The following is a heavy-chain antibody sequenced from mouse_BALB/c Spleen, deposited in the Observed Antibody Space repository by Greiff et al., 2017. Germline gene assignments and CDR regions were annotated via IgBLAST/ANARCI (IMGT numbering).Heavy chain of an antibody. D-gene: IGHD2-4*01. CDR1: GFTFSSYA. Sequence: EVKLMESGGGLVKPGGSLKLSCAASGFTFSSYAMSWVRQTPEKRLEWVASISSGGSTYYPDSVKGRFTISRDNARNILYLQMGSLRSEDTAMYYCARGAIYYDYDDAMDYWGQGASVTVSS. J-gene: IGHJ4*01. V-gene: IGHV5-6-5*01. CDR2: ISSGGST. CDR3: ARGAIYYDYDDAMDY.